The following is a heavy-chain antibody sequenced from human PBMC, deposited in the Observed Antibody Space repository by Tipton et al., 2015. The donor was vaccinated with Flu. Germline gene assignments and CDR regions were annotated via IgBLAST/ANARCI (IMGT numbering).Heavy chain of an antibody. CDR1: DGSISSSNW. CDR2: IYHSGST. V-gene: IGHV4-4*02. Sequence: TLSLTCAVSDGSISSSNWWTWVRQPPGEGLEWIGEIYHSGSTHYNPSLKSRVTISVDKSKNQFSLKLTSVTAADTAVYYCASHPVTSRAAAGGTDHWGQGTLVTVSS. J-gene: IGHJ4*02. D-gene: IGHD6-13*01. CDR3: ASHPVTSRAAAGGTDH.